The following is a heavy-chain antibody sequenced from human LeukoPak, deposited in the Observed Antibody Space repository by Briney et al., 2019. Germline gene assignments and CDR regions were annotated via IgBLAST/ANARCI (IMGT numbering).Heavy chain of an antibody. CDR3: ASLRYSGYDRGELYYYYGMDV. CDR1: GFTLTGYY. J-gene: IGHJ6*02. D-gene: IGHD5-12*01. V-gene: IGHV1-2*02. Sequence: ASVKVSCKASGFTLTGYYMHWVRQDPRQGLQWMGWIKPNSGDTDYAQKFQGRVTMTRDTSISTVYMELSSLRSDDTAVYYCASLRYSGYDRGELYYYYGMDVWGQGTTVTVSS. CDR2: IKPNSGDT.